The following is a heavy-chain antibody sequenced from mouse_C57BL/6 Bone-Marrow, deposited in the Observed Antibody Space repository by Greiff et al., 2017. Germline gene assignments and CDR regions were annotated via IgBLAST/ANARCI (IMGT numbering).Heavy chain of an antibody. J-gene: IGHJ3*01. CDR1: GFSFNTYA. V-gene: IGHV10-1*01. Sequence: EVQLVESGGGLVQPKGSLKLSCAASGFSFNTYAMNWVRQAPGKGLEWVARIRSKSNNYATYYADSVKDRFTISRDDSESMLYLQMNNLKTEDTAMYYCVRHEDDYDGFAYWGQGTLVTVSA. CDR2: IRSKSNNYAT. CDR3: VRHEDDYDGFAY. D-gene: IGHD2-4*01.